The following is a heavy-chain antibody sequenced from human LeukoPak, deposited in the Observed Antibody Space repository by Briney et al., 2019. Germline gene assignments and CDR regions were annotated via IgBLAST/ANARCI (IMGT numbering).Heavy chain of an antibody. J-gene: IGHJ4*02. CDR1: GYTFTTYG. D-gene: IGHD3-9*01. V-gene: IGHV1-18*01. CDR3: ARSPHILTGENFDY. CDR2: ISEYNGNA. Sequence: GASVKVSCKASGYTFTTYGIRWVRQAPGQGLEWMGWISEYNGNANYAEKLQGRVTMTTDTSTSTAYMDLSRLRSVDTAVYYCARSPHILTGENFDYWGQGTLVTVSS.